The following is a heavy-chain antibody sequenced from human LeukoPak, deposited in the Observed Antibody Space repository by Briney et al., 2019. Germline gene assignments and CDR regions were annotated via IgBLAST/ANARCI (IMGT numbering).Heavy chain of an antibody. CDR1: GGSFSGYY. V-gene: IGHV4-4*07. CDR3: ARDGGYYDSSGYRPYNWFDP. Sequence: MPSETLSLTCAVYGGSFSGYYWSWIWQPAGKGLEWIGRIYTSGSTNYNPSLKSRVTMSVDTSKNQFSLKLSSVTAADTAVYYCARDGGYYDSSGYRPYNWFDPWGQGTLVTVSS. CDR2: IYTSGST. D-gene: IGHD3-22*01. J-gene: IGHJ5*02.